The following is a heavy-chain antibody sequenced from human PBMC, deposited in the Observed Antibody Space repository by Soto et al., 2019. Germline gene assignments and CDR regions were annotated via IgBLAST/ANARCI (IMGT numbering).Heavy chain of an antibody. Sequence: PSETRSLACIVCGDSICSGDYYWSWIRQFPGKGLEWIGYIYYSGSTYYNPSLRSPVTISVDTSNNQLSLKMSSVTAGDTAVYYCAREDRNHFGWFDPWGQGIQVTVSS. V-gene: IGHV4-31*01. CDR3: AREDRNHFGWFDP. CDR1: GDSICSGDYY. CDR2: IYYSGST. D-gene: IGHD3-3*01. J-gene: IGHJ5*02.